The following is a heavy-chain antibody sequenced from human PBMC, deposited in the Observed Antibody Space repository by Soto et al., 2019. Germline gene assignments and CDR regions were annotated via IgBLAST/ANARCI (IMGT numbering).Heavy chain of an antibody. D-gene: IGHD1-1*01. J-gene: IGHJ4*02. V-gene: IGHV1-18*01. Sequence: QVHLVQSGAEVKKPGASVKVSCKGSGYGFTTYGITWVRQAPGQGLEWMAWISAHNSNTNYAQKLQGRVTVTRDTSTSTAYMELRSLRSDDTAVYYCPRVRYGDYWGQGALVTVSS. CDR2: ISAHNSNT. CDR3: PRVRYGDY. CDR1: GYGFTTYG.